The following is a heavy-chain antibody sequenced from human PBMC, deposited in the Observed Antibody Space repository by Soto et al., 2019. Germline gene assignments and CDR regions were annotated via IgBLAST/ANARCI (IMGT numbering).Heavy chain of an antibody. V-gene: IGHV1-69*13. J-gene: IGHJ5*02. Sequence: GASGEGSCKASGGTFSSYAISWVRQAPGQGLEWMGGIIPIFGTANYAQKFQGRVTITADESTSTAYMELSSLRSEDTAVYYCASVTYTGATFDPWGQGTMVTGSS. CDR1: GGTFSSYA. D-gene: IGHD2-21*02. CDR3: ASVTYTGATFDP. CDR2: IIPIFGTA.